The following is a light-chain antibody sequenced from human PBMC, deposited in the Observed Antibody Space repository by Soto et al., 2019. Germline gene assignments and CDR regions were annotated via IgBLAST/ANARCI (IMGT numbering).Light chain of an antibody. J-gene: IGKJ4*01. V-gene: IGKV1-5*03. CDR1: QSISSW. CDR2: RAS. CDR3: QQYKTYS. Sequence: DIQMTQSPSALSASVGGKITITSRANQSISSWLAWYQQQPGKAPSLLIYRASTLESGVPSRFSGSGSGTEFSLTISGLQPDDFATYYCQQYKTYSFGGGTKVDIK.